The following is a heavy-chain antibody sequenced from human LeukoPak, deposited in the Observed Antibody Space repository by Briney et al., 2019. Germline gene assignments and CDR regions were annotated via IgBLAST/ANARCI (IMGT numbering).Heavy chain of an antibody. CDR2: ISSSGSTI. V-gene: IGHV3-48*03. J-gene: IGHJ6*03. Sequence: GGSLRLSCAASGFTFSSYEMNWVRQAPGKGLEWVSYISSSGSTIYYADSVKGRFTISRDNVKNSLYLQMNSLRAEDTAVYYCARGYSSGYYMDVWGKGTTVTISS. CDR1: GFTFSSYE. CDR3: ARGYSSGYYMDV. D-gene: IGHD2-15*01.